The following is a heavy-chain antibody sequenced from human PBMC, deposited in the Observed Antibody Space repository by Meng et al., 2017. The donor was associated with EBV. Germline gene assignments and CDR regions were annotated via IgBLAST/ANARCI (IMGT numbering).Heavy chain of an antibody. Sequence: VRLRKSGAEGKRPGSSVKVSYRTSGGTFRSEAVSWVRQAPGQGLEWMGGLIPMVGAPHYAQKFQGRVTIIADESTSTHSMELNSLRSEDTAMYYCASESGRGFTPDYWGQGTLVTVSS. CDR2: LIPMVGAP. J-gene: IGHJ4*02. D-gene: IGHD3-10*01. CDR3: ASESGRGFTPDY. V-gene: IGHV1-69*01. CDR1: GGTFRSEA.